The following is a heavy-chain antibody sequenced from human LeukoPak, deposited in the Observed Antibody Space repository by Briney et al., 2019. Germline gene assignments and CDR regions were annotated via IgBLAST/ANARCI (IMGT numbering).Heavy chain of an antibody. Sequence: ASVKVSCKASGYTFTGYYMHWVRQAPGHGLEWMGWINPKTLGTNYAQKFRGRVTMTRDTSITTVYMELSSLRSDDTAVYYCATDVAVAGYYGMDVWGQGTTVTVSS. J-gene: IGHJ6*02. CDR1: GYTFTGYY. CDR3: ATDVAVAGYYGMDV. CDR2: INPKTLGT. D-gene: IGHD6-19*01. V-gene: IGHV1-2*02.